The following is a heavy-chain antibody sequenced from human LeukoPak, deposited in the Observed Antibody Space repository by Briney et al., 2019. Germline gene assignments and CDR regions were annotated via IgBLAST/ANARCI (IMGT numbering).Heavy chain of an antibody. D-gene: IGHD3-22*01. J-gene: IGHJ4*02. CDR3: ARSYDNSGYFYYFDY. Sequence: SETLSLTCAVSGGSISRGGYSWSWIRQAPGTGLEWIGYVSYSGSTSYNPSLKSRVAISIDTSKNQFSLKLRSVTAADTALYYCARSYDNSGYFYYFDYWGQGTLATVSS. V-gene: IGHV4-30-4*07. CDR2: VSYSGST. CDR1: GGSISRGGYS.